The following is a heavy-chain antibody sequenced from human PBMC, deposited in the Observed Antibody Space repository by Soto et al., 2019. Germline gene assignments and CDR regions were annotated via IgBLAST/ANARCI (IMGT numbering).Heavy chain of an antibody. CDR1: GGTFSSYT. CDR3: ARGGMRWLRSRHFDY. Sequence: SVKVSCKSSGGTFSSYTISWVRQAPGQGLEWMGGIIPIFGTANYAQKFQGRVTITADESTSTAYMELSSLRSEDTAVYYCARGGMRWLRSRHFDYWGQGTLVTVSS. J-gene: IGHJ4*02. V-gene: IGHV1-69*13. CDR2: IIPIFGTA. D-gene: IGHD5-12*01.